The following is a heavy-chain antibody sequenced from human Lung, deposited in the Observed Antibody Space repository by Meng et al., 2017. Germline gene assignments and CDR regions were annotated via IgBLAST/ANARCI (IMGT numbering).Heavy chain of an antibody. CDR3: ARGPTTMAHDFDY. Sequence: IQLRKVGEDMLKRSETLTPACGDSGGSLSYYYWRGIRQPPGKGLEWIGEINHSGSTNYNPSLESRATISVDTSQNNLSLKLSSVTTADSAVYYCARGPTTMAHDFDYWGQGTLVTVSS. CDR2: INHSGST. J-gene: IGHJ4*02. CDR1: GGSLSYYY. V-gene: IGHV4-34*02. D-gene: IGHD4-11*01.